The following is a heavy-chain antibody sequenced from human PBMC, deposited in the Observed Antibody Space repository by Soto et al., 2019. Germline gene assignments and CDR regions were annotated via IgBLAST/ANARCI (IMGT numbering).Heavy chain of an antibody. CDR1: GGSVYDYY. Sequence: LSLTCAVHGGSVYDYYWNWIRQPPGKGLEWIGHINHRGVIEYNPSLESRITMSIDTSENQFSLKLSSVTAADTAVYYCARLCYGPKRTTTPWFDPWGQGTLVTVSS. J-gene: IGHJ5*02. V-gene: IGHV4-34*10. CDR3: ARLCYGPKRTTTPWFDP. CDR2: INHRGVI. D-gene: IGHD1-1*01.